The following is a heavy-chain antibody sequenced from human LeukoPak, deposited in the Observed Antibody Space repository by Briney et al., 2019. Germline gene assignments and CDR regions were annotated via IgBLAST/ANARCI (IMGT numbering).Heavy chain of an antibody. CDR2: INRSGNII. J-gene: IGHJ4*02. D-gene: IGHD2-15*01. Sequence: GGSLRLSCAASGFTFSSYEVNWVRQAPGKGLEWVSYINRSGNIIYYADSVKGRFTISRDNAKNSLYLQMNSLRAEDTALYYCARRGYCSGGSCYYFDYWGQGTLVTVSS. V-gene: IGHV3-48*03. CDR3: ARRGYCSGGSCYYFDY. CDR1: GFTFSSYE.